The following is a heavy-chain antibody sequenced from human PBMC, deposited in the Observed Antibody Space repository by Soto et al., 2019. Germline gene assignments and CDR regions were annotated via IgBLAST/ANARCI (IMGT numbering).Heavy chain of an antibody. D-gene: IGHD6-19*01. V-gene: IGHV3-66*01. CDR3: ARDGLGSGWSPTFDY. Sequence: PGVSLRLSCAASGFTVSSNYMSWVRQAPGKGLEWVSVIYSGGSTYYADSVKGRFTISRDNSKNTLYLQMNSLRAEDTAVYYCARDGLGSGWSPTFDYWGPGTLVTVSS. CDR1: GFTVSSNY. CDR2: IYSGGST. J-gene: IGHJ4*02.